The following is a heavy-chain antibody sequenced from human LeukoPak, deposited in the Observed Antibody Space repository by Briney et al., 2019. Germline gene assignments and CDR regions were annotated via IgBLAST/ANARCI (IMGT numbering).Heavy chain of an antibody. J-gene: IGHJ6*03. CDR3: ARSSGPYSYYYYMDV. CDR2: ISGSGGST. D-gene: IGHD1-26*01. CDR1: GFTLSSYA. V-gene: IGHV3-23*01. Sequence: GSLRLSCSTAGFTLSSYALSWGRQAPGKGVGGGSAISGSGGSTYYADSVKGRFTISRDNSKNTLYLQMNSLRAEDTAVYYCARSSGPYSYYYYMDVWGKGTTVTVSS.